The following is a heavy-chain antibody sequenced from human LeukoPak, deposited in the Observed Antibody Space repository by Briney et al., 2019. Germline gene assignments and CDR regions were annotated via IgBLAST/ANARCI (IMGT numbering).Heavy chain of an antibody. Sequence: GRSLRLSCAASGITFSSYGMHWVRQAPGKGLEWVAVISYDGSNKYYADSVKGRFTISRDNSKNTLYLQMNSLRAEDTAVYYCAKGQWLVLFPDYWGQGTLVTVSS. V-gene: IGHV3-30*18. CDR2: ISYDGSNK. J-gene: IGHJ4*02. D-gene: IGHD6-19*01. CDR1: GITFSSYG. CDR3: AKGQWLVLFPDY.